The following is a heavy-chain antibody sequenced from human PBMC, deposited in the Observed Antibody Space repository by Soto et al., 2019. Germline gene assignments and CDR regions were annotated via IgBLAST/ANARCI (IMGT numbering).Heavy chain of an antibody. CDR2: ISAYNGNT. V-gene: IGHV1-18*01. CDR3: ARDSHYYYGMDV. CDR1: GYTFTGSG. Sequence: ASCKAACKASGYTFTGSGTSWVGQAPGQGREWMGWISAYNGNTNYAQKLQGRVTMTTDTSTSTAYMELRSLRSDETAVYYCARDSHYYYGMDVWGQGTTVTVSS. J-gene: IGHJ6*02.